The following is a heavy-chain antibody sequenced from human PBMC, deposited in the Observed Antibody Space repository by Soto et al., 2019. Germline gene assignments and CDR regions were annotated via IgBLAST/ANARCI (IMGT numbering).Heavy chain of an antibody. CDR2: ISGSSSYI. V-gene: IGHV3-21*01. CDR3: ARVVYYDSSGYQY. J-gene: IGHJ4*02. CDR1: GFTFSSYN. Sequence: EVQLVESGGGLVKPGGSLRLSCAASGFTFSSYNMNWVRQAPGKGLEWVSSISGSSSYIYYADSVKGRFTISRDNAKNSLYLQMNSLRAEDTVVYYCARVVYYDSSGYQYWGQGTLVTVSS. D-gene: IGHD3-22*01.